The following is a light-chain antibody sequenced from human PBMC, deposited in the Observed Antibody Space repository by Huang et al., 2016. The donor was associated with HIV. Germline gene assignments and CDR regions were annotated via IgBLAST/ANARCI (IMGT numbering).Light chain of an antibody. CDR1: QDTYNY. CDR2: GAS. J-gene: IGKJ1*01. Sequence: DIQMTQSPSAMSASVGDRVTITCRATQDTYNYLAWFQQKPGKATKRLIYGASSLQTGVPSRFSSSGSGTEFTLTINNLQPEDSATYYCLQHKNFHTPTFGQGTKVEI. CDR3: LQHKNFHTPT. V-gene: IGKV1-17*03.